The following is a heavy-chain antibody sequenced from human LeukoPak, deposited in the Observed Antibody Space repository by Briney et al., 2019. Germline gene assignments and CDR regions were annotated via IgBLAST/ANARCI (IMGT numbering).Heavy chain of an antibody. D-gene: IGHD3-9*01. CDR3: ARGRHYDILTGYSRPPSYYYYMDV. CDR2: IYTSGST. J-gene: IGHJ6*03. CDR1: GGSISSGSYY. V-gene: IGHV4-61*02. Sequence: SGTLSLTCTVSGGSISSGSYYWSWIRQPAGKGLEWIGRIYTSGSTNYNPSLKSRVTMSVDTSKNQFSLKLSSVTAADTAVYYCARGRHYDILTGYSRPPSYYYYMDVWGKGTTVTISS.